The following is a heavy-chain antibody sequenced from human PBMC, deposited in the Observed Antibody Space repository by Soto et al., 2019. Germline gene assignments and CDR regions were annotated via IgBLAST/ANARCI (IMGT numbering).Heavy chain of an antibody. CDR1: GFTFSSYA. V-gene: IGHV3-30-3*01. CDR3: ASPFYDILTGYPSYGMDV. D-gene: IGHD3-9*01. Sequence: QVQLVESGGGVVQPGRSLRHSCAASGFTFSSYAMHWVRQAPGKGLEWVAVISYDGSNKYYADSVKGRFTISRDNSKNTLYLQMNSLRAEDTAVYYCASPFYDILTGYPSYGMDVWGQGTTVTVSS. CDR2: ISYDGSNK. J-gene: IGHJ6*02.